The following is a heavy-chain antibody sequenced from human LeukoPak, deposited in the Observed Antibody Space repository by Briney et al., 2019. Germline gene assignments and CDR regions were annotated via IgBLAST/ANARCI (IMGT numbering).Heavy chain of an antibody. J-gene: IGHJ2*01. CDR2: INPNSGGT. V-gene: IGHV1-2*02. Sequence: GASVKVSCKASGYTFTGYYMHWVRQAPGQGLEWMGWINPNSGGTNYAQKFQGRVTMTRDTSISTAYMELSRLRSDDTAVYYCARAGMDWNYVWYFDLWGRGTLVTVSS. CDR3: ARAGMDWNYVWYFDL. D-gene: IGHD1-7*01. CDR1: GYTFTGYY.